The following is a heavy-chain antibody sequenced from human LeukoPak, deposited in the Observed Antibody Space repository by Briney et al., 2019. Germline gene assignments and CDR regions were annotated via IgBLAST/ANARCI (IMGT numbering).Heavy chain of an antibody. CDR2: IFHTGHT. CDR3: ARGLYGAGSHFDY. V-gene: IGHV4-30-2*01. CDR1: GGSISSGDFP. J-gene: IGHJ4*02. D-gene: IGHD3-10*01. Sequence: PSQTLSLTCAVSGGSISSGDFPWSWIRQPPGKGLEWIGSIFHTGHTSYNPSLKSRVTISVDMSKNHLSLRLTSVTAADTAVYYCARGLYGAGSHFDYWGQGTLVTVSS.